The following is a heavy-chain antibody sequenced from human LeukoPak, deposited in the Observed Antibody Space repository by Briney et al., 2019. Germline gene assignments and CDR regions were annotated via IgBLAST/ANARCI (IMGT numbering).Heavy chain of an antibody. V-gene: IGHV3-64*01. CDR1: GFTFSAYA. D-gene: IGHD5-24*01. Sequence: PGGSLRLSCAASGFTFSAYAMHWVRQAPGKGLESVSAISTNGGTTYYANSVKGRFTISRDNSKNTLYLQMGSLSAEDMAVYYCTRDGKDGYKNIYYYMDVWGKGTTVTVSS. J-gene: IGHJ6*03. CDR2: ISTNGGTT. CDR3: TRDGKDGYKNIYYYMDV.